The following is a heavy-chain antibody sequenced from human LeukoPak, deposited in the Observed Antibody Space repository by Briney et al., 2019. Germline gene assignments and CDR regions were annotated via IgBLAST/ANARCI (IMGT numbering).Heavy chain of an antibody. D-gene: IGHD6-13*01. CDR3: TTSYSIPLN. V-gene: IGHV3-15*01. Sequence: GGSLRLSCTASGFIFSTYGMHWVRQAPGEGLEWVGRIKSKTDGGTTDYAAPVKGRFTISRDDSKNTLYLQMNSLKTEDTAVYYCTTSYSIPLNWGQGTLVTVSS. CDR2: IKSKTDGGTT. J-gene: IGHJ4*02. CDR1: GFIFSTYG.